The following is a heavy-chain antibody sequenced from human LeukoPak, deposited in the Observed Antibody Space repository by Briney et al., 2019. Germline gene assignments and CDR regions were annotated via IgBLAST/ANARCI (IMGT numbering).Heavy chain of an antibody. D-gene: IGHD6-19*01. CDR1: GFCFSTYS. CDR3: ARDSSGWYHWFDP. J-gene: IGHJ5*02. Sequence: PGGSLRLSCAASGFCFSTYSMNWVRQAPGKGLEWVSYISGGSSTIYYADSVKGRFTISRDNAKNSLYLQMNSLRVEDTAVYYCARDSSGWYHWFDPWGQGTLVIVSS. CDR2: ISGGSSTI. V-gene: IGHV3-48*01.